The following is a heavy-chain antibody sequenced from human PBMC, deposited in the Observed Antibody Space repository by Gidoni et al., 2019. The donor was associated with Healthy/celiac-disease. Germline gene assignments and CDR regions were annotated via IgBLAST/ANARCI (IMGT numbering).Heavy chain of an antibody. CDR3: AKDIVVVVAAIDY. CDR1: GFTFSSYA. V-gene: IGHV3-23*01. CDR2: ISGSGGST. D-gene: IGHD2-15*01. Sequence: EVQLLESGGGLVQPGWSLRLSCAASGFTFSSYAMSWVRQDPGKGLEWGSAISGSGGSTYYADSVKGRFTISRDNSKNTLYLQMNSLRAEDTAVYYCAKDIVVVVAAIDYWGQGTLVTVSS. J-gene: IGHJ4*02.